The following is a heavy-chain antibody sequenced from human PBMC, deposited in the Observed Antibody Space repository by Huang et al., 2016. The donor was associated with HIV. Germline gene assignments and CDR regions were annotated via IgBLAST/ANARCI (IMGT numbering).Heavy chain of an antibody. CDR1: GFTFSKAW. CDR3: TTHLDYYDSSGYYFGNY. CDR2: IKSKTDGGTT. D-gene: IGHD3-22*01. Sequence: EVQLVESGGGLVKPGGSLRLSCAASGFTFSKAWMSWVRQAQGKGLEWVGRIKSKTDGGTTDYTAPVKGRFTISRDDSRNTLYLQMNSLKTEDTAVYYCTTHLDYYDSSGYYFGNYWGQGTLVTVSS. V-gene: IGHV3-15*01. J-gene: IGHJ4*02.